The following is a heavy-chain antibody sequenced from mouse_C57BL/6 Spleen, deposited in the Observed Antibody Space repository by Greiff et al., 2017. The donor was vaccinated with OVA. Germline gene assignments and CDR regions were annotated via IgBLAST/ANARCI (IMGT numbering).Heavy chain of an antibody. J-gene: IGHJ4*01. CDR3: AMGGKAFYYAMDY. D-gene: IGHD2-1*01. CDR2: IDPEDGET. V-gene: IGHV14-2*01. Sequence: VHVKQSGAELVKPGASVKLSCTASGFNIKDYYMHWVKQRTEQGLEWIGRIDPEDGETKYAPKFQGKATITADTSSNTAYLQLSSLTSEDTAVYYCAMGGKAFYYAMDYWGQGTSVTVSS. CDR1: GFNIKDYY.